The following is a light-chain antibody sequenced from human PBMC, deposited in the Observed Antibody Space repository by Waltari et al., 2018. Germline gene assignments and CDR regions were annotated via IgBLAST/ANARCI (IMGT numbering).Light chain of an antibody. V-gene: IGKV1-12*01. J-gene: IGKJ2*03. CDR2: AAS. Sequence: DIQMTQSPSSLSASVGDRVTITCQASQGISNWLAWYQQKPGKAPKLLIYAASSLQSGVPSMFSGSGSGTEFTLTINSLQPEDFATYYCQQHNSYPYSFGQRTKVEIK. CDR3: QQHNSYPYS. CDR1: QGISNW.